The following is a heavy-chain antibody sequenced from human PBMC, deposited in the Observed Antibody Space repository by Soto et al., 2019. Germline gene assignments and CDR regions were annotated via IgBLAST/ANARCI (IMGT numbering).Heavy chain of an antibody. D-gene: IGHD3-10*01. CDR1: GFSDSSYT. J-gene: IGHJ6*02. V-gene: IGHV3-21*05. CDR3: ARMGISLHRGVISGNHYGMDA. Sequence: AQLVEFGGGLVKPGGSLRLSCAASGFSDSSYTVNWVRQAPGKGLEWVSCITRIDDYVYYSDSVEGRFTISRDNAKNSVYLQMNTLRVEDSAVYYCARMGISLHRGVISGNHYGMDALGQGTTVIVSS. CDR2: ITRIDDYV.